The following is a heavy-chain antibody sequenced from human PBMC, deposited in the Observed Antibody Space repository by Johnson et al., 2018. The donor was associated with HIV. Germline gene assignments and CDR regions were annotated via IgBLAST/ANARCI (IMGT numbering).Heavy chain of an antibody. D-gene: IGHD6-19*01. J-gene: IGHJ3*02. CDR2: INSDGNST. CDR3: ARISGWSLADAFDI. CDR1: GFTFSRHW. V-gene: IGHV3-74*01. Sequence: VQLVESGGDLVQSGGSLRVSCAASGFTFSRHWMHWVRQAPGKGLEWVSRINSDGNSTNYADSVKGRFTISREDSKNTAYLQMNSLKTEDTAVYYCARISGWSLADAFDIWGQGTMVTVSS.